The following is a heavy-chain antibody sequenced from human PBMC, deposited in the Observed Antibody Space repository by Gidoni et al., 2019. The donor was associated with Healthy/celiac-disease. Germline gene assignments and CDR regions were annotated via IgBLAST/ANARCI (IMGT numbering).Heavy chain of an antibody. Sequence: EVQLVESGGGLVKPGGSLRLSCAASGFTFSSYSMNWVRQAPGKGLEWVSSISSSSSYIYYADSVKGRFTISRDNAKNSLYLQMNSLRAEDTAVYYCARDGCSGGSCPPVRLAYYYYGMDVWGQGTTVTVSS. J-gene: IGHJ6*02. CDR2: ISSSSSYI. CDR1: GFTFSSYS. D-gene: IGHD2-15*01. CDR3: ARDGCSGGSCPPVRLAYYYYGMDV. V-gene: IGHV3-21*01.